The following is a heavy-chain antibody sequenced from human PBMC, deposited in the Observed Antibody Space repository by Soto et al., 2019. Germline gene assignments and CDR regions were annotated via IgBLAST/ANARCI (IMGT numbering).Heavy chain of an antibody. D-gene: IGHD3-3*01. V-gene: IGHV3-21*01. Sequence: EVQLVESGGGLVKPGGSLRLSCAASGFTFSSYSMNWVRQAPGKGLEWVSSISSSSSYIYYADSVKGRFTISRDNAKNSLYLQMNSLRAEDTAVYYCAREPDTIFGAPFDYWGQGTLVTVSS. CDR3: AREPDTIFGAPFDY. CDR1: GFTFSSYS. CDR2: ISSSSSYI. J-gene: IGHJ4*02.